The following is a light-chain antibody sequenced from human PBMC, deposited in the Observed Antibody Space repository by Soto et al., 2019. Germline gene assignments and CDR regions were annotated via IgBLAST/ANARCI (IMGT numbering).Light chain of an antibody. CDR1: QSISSY. CDR3: QQSYSTPLFT. CDR2: AAS. Sequence: DNQMTQSPSSLSATVGDRVTITCRASQSISSYLNWYQQKPGKAPKLLIYAASSLQCGVPSRFSGSGSGTDFTLTVSSLQPEDFATYYCQQSYSTPLFTFGPGTKVDIK. V-gene: IGKV1-39*01. J-gene: IGKJ3*01.